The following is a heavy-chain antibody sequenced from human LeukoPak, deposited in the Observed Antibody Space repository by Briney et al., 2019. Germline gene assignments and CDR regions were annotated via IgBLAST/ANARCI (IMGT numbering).Heavy chain of an antibody. CDR1: GFTFSSYG. CDR3: ANDYGGNSARTY. CDR2: ISGSGGST. J-gene: IGHJ4*02. V-gene: IGHV3-23*01. Sequence: GGTLRLSCAASGFTFSSYGMSWVRQAPGKGLEWVSAISGSGGSTYYADSVKGRFTISRDNSKNTLYLQMNSLRAEDTAVYYCANDYGGNSARTYWGQGTLVTVSS. D-gene: IGHD4-23*01.